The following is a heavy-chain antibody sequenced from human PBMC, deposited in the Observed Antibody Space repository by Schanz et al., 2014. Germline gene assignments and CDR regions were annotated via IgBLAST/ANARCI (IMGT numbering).Heavy chain of an antibody. CDR2: IIPIHGIV. CDR3: ARGGGPEDVFDI. Sequence: QVQLVPSGAEVKKPGSSMKVSCKASGGTFSTYPINWLRQAPGQGLEWMGRIIPIHGIVNYAQRFQDRVRITADKSTSTAYMELSSLRSDDTAVYYCARGGGPEDVFDIWGQGTILTVSS. D-gene: IGHD2-15*01. V-gene: IGHV1-69*02. J-gene: IGHJ3*02. CDR1: GGTFSTYP.